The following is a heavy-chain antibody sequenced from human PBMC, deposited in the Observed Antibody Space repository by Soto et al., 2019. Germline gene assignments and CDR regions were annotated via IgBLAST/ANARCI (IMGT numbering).Heavy chain of an antibody. J-gene: IGHJ5*02. Sequence: TQSLKWRVSGVSISSGRYYLSWIRTHPGKGLEWIGYIYYSGSTYYNPSLKSRVTISVDTSKNQFSLKLSSVTAADTAVYYCARGLELLTSGAWFDPWGQGTRVTVSA. CDR2: IYYSGST. CDR1: GVSISSGRYY. CDR3: ARGLELLTSGAWFDP. V-gene: IGHV4-31*02. D-gene: IGHD3-10*01.